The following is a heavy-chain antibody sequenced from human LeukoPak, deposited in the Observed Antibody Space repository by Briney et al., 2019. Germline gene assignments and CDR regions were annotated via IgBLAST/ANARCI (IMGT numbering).Heavy chain of an antibody. CDR1: GGTFISYA. CDR3: ARGWVRYVDNGMDV. D-gene: IGHD5-12*01. CDR2: IIPIFGTA. V-gene: IGHV1-69*13. J-gene: IGHJ6*02. Sequence: GASVTVSFTASGGTFISYAISWVRQPPGQGLEWMGGIIPIFGTANYAKKFQGRVTITADESTSTAYMELSSLRSEDTAGYYCARGWVRYVDNGMDVWGQGTTVTVSS.